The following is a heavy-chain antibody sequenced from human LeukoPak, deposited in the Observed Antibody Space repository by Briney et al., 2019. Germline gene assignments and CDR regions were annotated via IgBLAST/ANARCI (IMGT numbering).Heavy chain of an antibody. CDR1: GYTFTDYY. CDR3: AREYDDSSVTKYAFDI. J-gene: IGHJ3*02. Sequence: ASVKVSCKASGYTFTDYYVHCVRQAPGQGLEWLGCIDPDSGGTKYAQNFQGRVTMTRDTSITTAYMELSRLRSDDTAVYYCAREYDDSSVTKYAFDIWGQGTVVTVSS. D-gene: IGHD3-22*01. V-gene: IGHV1-2*02. CDR2: IDPDSGGT.